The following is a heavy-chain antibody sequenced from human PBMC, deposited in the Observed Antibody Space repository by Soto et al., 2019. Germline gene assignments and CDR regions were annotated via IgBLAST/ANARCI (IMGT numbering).Heavy chain of an antibody. CDR1: GGSISSGGYY. Sequence: QVQLQESGPGLVKPSQTLSLTCTVSGGSISSGGYYWSWIRQHPGKGLEWIGYIYYSGSTYYNPSVKIRVTISVDTSKNQFSLKLSSVTAADTAVYYCARVNEGDDSSGYLTLTLDYWGQGTLVTVSS. D-gene: IGHD3-22*01. J-gene: IGHJ4*02. CDR3: ARVNEGDDSSGYLTLTLDY. V-gene: IGHV4-31*03. CDR2: IYYSGST.